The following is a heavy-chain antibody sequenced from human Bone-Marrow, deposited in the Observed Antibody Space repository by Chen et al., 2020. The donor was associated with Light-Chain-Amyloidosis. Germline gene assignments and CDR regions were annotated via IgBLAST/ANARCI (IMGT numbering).Heavy chain of an antibody. CDR1: GNSISRGYF. J-gene: IGHJ3*02. Sequence: QVLLQQSGPGLVKPSETLSLICAVSGNSISRGYFWGWIRQPPGKGLEWIGVLDFYHGGSPYYHPSLKSRVTISVDPSKNQFSLKLSSVTAADTAVYYCAMERITIFGVPPDAFDIWGQGTMVTVSS. D-gene: IGHD3-3*01. V-gene: IGHV4-38-2*01. CDR3: AMERITIFGVPPDAFDI. CDR2: LDFYHGGSP.